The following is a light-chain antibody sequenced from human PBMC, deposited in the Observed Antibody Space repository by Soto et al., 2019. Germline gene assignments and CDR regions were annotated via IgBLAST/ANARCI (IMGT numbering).Light chain of an antibody. Sequence: GDRVPITCRASQTIMTYLDWYQLKPGKPPRLLIYGASTLHSGVPSRFSGSGSGTEFTLTISSLQPEDFATYYCQQLNSYQLTFGGGTKVDIK. V-gene: IGKV1-9*01. CDR3: QQLNSYQLT. CDR1: QTIMTY. CDR2: GAS. J-gene: IGKJ4*01.